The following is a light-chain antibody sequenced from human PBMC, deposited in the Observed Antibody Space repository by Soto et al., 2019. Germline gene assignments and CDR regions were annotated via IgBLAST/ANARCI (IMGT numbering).Light chain of an antibody. Sequence: DIQMTQSPSSLSLFVGGRATITCRASQGVSSSFAWYQQKPGEGPKLLIYAASTLQSGVPSRFSSSGSGTDFTLTISSLQPEDVATYYCQKYNSAPLTFGPGTKVDIK. CDR1: QGVSSS. J-gene: IGKJ3*01. CDR3: QKYNSAPLT. V-gene: IGKV1-27*01. CDR2: AAS.